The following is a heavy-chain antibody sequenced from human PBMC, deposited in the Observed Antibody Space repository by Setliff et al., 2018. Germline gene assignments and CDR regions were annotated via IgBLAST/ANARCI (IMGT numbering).Heavy chain of an antibody. CDR2: IXXSXGX. Sequence: PSETLSLTCTVSGGSINSDXXXXXXXXXXXXKGXXXXXXIXXSXGXXXXPSLKSRVXXXXDTSXXQFSLKLRSVTAADTAVYYCARXXXXGVXNLVWGQGTLVTVSS. CDR3: ARXXXXGVXNLV. V-gene: IGHV4-39*01. J-gene: IGHJ4*02. CDR1: GGSINSDXXX. D-gene: IGHD3-10*01.